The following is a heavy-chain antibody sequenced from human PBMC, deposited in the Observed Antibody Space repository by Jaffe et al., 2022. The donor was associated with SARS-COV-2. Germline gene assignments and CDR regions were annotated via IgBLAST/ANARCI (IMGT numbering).Heavy chain of an antibody. CDR1: GFTFSSYS. D-gene: IGHD2-15*01. Sequence: EVQLVESGGGLVKPGGSLRLSCAASGFTFSSYSMNWVRQAPGKGLEWVSSISSSSSYIYYADSVKGRFTISRDNAKNSLYLQMNSLRAEDTAVYYCARDLGYCSGGSCYSFDYYYYGMDVWGQGTTVTVSS. CDR3: ARDLGYCSGGSCYSFDYYYYGMDV. J-gene: IGHJ6*02. CDR2: ISSSSSYI. V-gene: IGHV3-21*01.